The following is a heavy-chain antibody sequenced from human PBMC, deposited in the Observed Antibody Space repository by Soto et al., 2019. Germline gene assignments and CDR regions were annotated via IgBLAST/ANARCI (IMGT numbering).Heavy chain of an antibody. Sequence: ASVKVSCKASGYTFTSYAMHWVRQAPGQRLEWMGWINAGNGNTKYSQKFQGRVTITRETSASTAYMELSSLRSEDTAVYYCAREVVVTSCMDVWGQGTTVTVYS. CDR2: INAGNGNT. CDR1: GYTFTSYA. CDR3: AREVVVTSCMDV. J-gene: IGHJ6*02. D-gene: IGHD3-22*01. V-gene: IGHV1-3*01.